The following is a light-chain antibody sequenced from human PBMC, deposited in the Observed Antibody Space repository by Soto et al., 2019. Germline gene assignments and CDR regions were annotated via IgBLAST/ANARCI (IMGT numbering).Light chain of an antibody. J-gene: IGKJ4*01. V-gene: IGKV1-33*01. CDR3: QQYDERPLT. CDR2: DAS. Sequence: DVQLTQSPSTLPASVGDRVAITCQATQNIFNYLNWFQQRPGKAPQLLISDASHLEPGVPSRFSGQGSGTDFTLIINDLQPEDFATYFCQQYDERPLTFGGGTRVEV. CDR1: QNIFNY.